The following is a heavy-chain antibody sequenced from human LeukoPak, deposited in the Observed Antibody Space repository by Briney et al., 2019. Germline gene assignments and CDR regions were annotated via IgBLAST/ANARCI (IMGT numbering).Heavy chain of an antibody. CDR2: INHSGST. V-gene: IGHV4-34*01. CDR1: GGSFSGYY. D-gene: IGHD5-18*01. J-gene: IGHJ4*02. CDR3: ARAGYSYGTDFDY. Sequence: SETLSLTCAVYGGSFSGYYWSWIRQPPGKGLEWIGEINHSGSTNYNPSLKSRVTISVDTSKNQFSLKLSSVTAADTAVYYCARAGYSYGTDFDYWGQGTLVTASS.